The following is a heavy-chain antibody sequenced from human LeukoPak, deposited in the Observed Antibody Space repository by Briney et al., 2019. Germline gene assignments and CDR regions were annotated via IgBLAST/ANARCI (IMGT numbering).Heavy chain of an antibody. CDR2: ISSSSSYI. CDR3: ARAGSGYSSPSDY. D-gene: IGHD6-13*01. J-gene: IGHJ4*02. V-gene: IGHV3-21*01. CDR1: GFTLSSYT. Sequence: KPGGSLRLSCAASGFTLSSYTMNWVRQAPGKGLEWVSSISSSSSYIYYADSVKGRFTISRDNAKNSLFLQMHSLRAEDTAVYYCARAGSGYSSPSDYWGQGTLVTVSS.